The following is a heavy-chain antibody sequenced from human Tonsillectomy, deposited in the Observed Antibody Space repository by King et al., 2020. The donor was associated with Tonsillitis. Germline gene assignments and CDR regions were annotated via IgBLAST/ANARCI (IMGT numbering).Heavy chain of an antibody. Sequence: QLVQSGGGLVKPGGSLRLSCAASGFTFSIYSMNWVRQAPGKGLEWVSSIRSSSSYIYYADSVKGRFTISRDNAKSSLYLQMNSLRAEDTAVYYCARVRYDSRGYYYVDYWGQGTLVTVSS. CDR3: ARVRYDSRGYYYVDY. CDR2: IRSSSSYI. V-gene: IGHV3-21*01. J-gene: IGHJ4*02. D-gene: IGHD3-22*01. CDR1: GFTFSIYS.